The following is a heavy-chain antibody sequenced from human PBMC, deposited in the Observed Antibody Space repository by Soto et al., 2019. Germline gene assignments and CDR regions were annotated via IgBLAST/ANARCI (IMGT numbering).Heavy chain of an antibody. D-gene: IGHD6-13*01. CDR2: ISGSGGST. CDR1: GFTFSSYE. CDR3: AKDPIAAAGRGHFDP. Sequence: GGSLRLSCAASGFTFSSYEMNWVRQAPGKGLEWVSAISGSGGSTYYADSVKGRFTISRDNSKNTLYLQMNSLRAEDTAVYYCAKDPIAAAGRGHFDPWGQGTLVTVSS. V-gene: IGHV3-23*01. J-gene: IGHJ5*02.